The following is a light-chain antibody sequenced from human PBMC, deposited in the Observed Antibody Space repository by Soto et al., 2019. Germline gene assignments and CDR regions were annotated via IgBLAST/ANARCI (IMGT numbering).Light chain of an antibody. CDR2: AAS. CDR3: QQLNTYPIT. CDR1: QGINTF. Sequence: IQLTQSPSSLSASVGDRVTITRRASQGINTFLAWYQQKAGKAPKLLIYAASTLQSGVPSRFSGSGSGTDFTLTISSLQSEDFATYYCQQLNTYPITFGQGTRLENK. J-gene: IGKJ5*01. V-gene: IGKV1-9*01.